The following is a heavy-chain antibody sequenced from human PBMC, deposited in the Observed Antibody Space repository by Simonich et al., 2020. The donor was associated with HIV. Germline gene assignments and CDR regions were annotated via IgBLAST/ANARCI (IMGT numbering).Heavy chain of an antibody. CDR3: ARRYSSSWDPRGAFDI. J-gene: IGHJ3*02. D-gene: IGHD6-13*01. Sequence: VQLQQWGAGLLKPSETLSLTCAVYGGSLSGYYWSWIRQPPGKGLGWMGEINHNGRIHDNPSLKSRVTITVDSSKNQFSLKLSSVTAADTAVYYCARRYSSSWDPRGAFDIWGQGTMVTVSS. V-gene: IGHV4-34*01. CDR1: GGSLSGYY. CDR2: INHNGRI.